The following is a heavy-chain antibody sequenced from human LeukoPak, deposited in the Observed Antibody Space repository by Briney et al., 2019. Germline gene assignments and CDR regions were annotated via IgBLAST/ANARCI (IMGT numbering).Heavy chain of an antibody. V-gene: IGHV3-23*01. CDR1: GFTFSSYS. Sequence: PGGSLRLSCAASGFTFSSYSMTWVRQAPGKGLEWVSAISGSGGSTYYADSVKGRFTISRDNTKNTLYLQMNSLRAEDTAVYYCAKDRIEQPSVRGAFDIWGQGTMVTVSS. D-gene: IGHD6-13*01. J-gene: IGHJ3*02. CDR2: ISGSGGST. CDR3: AKDRIEQPSVRGAFDI.